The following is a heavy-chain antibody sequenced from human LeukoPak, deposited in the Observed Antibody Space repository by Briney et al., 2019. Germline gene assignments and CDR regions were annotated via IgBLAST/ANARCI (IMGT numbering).Heavy chain of an antibody. Sequence: PGGSLRLSCAASGFTFSSYWMSWVRQAPGKGLEWIGSIYYSGSTYYNPSLKSRVTISVDTSKNQFSLKLSSVTAADTAVYYCARLDSSSWHFDYWGKGTLVTVSS. CDR2: IYYSGST. J-gene: IGHJ4*02. CDR1: GFTFSSYW. V-gene: IGHV4-39*01. CDR3: ARLDSSSWHFDY. D-gene: IGHD6-13*01.